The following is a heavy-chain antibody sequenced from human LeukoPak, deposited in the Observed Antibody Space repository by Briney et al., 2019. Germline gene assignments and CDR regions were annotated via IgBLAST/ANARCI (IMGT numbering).Heavy chain of an antibody. J-gene: IGHJ4*02. CDR1: GFTFSSYS. D-gene: IGHD1-7*01. CDR2: ISSSSSYI. V-gene: IGHV3-21*01. CDR3: ARDSAGTTGY. Sequence: GGSLRLSCAASGFTFSSYSINWVRQAPGKGLEWVSSISSSSSYIYYADSVKGRFTISRDNAKNSLYPQMNSLRAEDTAVYYCARDSAGTTGYWGQGTLVTVSS.